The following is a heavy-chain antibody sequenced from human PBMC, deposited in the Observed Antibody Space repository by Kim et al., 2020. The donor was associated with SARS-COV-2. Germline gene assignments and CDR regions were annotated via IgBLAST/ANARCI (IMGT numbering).Heavy chain of an antibody. D-gene: IGHD2-2*02. V-gene: IGHV3-48*02. CDR2: ISSSSSTI. CDR1: GFTFSSYS. J-gene: IGHJ6*02. Sequence: GGSLRLSCAASGFTFSSYSMNWVRQAPGKGLEWVSYISSSSSTIYYADSVKGRFTISRDNAKNSLYLQMNSLRDEDTAVYYCARDDVCSSTSCYTDYYYYGMDVWGQGTTVTVSS. CDR3: ARDDVCSSTSCYTDYYYYGMDV.